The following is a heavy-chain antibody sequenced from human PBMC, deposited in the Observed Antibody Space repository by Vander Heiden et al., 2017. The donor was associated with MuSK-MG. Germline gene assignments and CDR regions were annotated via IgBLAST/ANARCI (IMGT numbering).Heavy chain of an antibody. Sequence: EVQLLESGGGLVQPGGSLRLSCAASGFPFSRFPMTWVRQAPGKGLEWVSSISGTGGSTFYADSVKGRFTISRDNSKNTLFLQMNSLRAEDSAVYSCAKDLTGRVFFPNAYDMWVQGKMVTVSS. V-gene: IGHV3-23*01. J-gene: IGHJ3*02. CDR3: AKDLTGRVFFPNAYDM. CDR2: ISGTGGST. D-gene: IGHD3-3*01. CDR1: GFPFSRFP.